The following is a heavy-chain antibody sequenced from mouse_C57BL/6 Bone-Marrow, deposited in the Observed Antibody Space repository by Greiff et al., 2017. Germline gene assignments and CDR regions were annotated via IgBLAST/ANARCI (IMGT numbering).Heavy chain of an antibody. D-gene: IGHD1-1*01. J-gene: IGHJ2*01. Sequence: VQLQQSGAELVRPGASVKLSCTASGFNIKDDYMHWVKQRPEQGLEWIGWIDPENGDTEYASKFQGKATITADTASNTAYLQLSSLTSEDTAVYYGTTAGSLDYWGQGITLTVSS. V-gene: IGHV14-4*01. CDR1: GFNIKDDY. CDR3: TTAGSLDY. CDR2: IDPENGDT.